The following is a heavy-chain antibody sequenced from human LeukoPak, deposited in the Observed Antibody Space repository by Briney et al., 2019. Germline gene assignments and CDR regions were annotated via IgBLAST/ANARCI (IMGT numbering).Heavy chain of an antibody. CDR2: ISSSGSTI. V-gene: IGHV3-48*03. CDR1: GLTFSNYE. J-gene: IGHJ4*02. D-gene: IGHD6-19*01. Sequence: GGSLRLSCAASGLTFSNYEMNWVRQAPGKGLEWVSYISSSGSTIYYADSVKGRFTISRDNAKNSLYLQMNSLRAEDTAVYYCARDGSSGWIPFDYWGQGNLVTVSS. CDR3: ARDGSSGWIPFDY.